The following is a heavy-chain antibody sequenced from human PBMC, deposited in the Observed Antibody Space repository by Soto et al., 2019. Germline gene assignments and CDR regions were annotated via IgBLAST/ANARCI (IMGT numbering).Heavy chain of an antibody. CDR3: ARDRTNYDFWSGYGYYYYGMDV. CDR1: GGSISSYY. Sequence: SETLSLTCTVSGGSISSYYWSWIRQPPGKGLEWIGYIYYSGSTNYNPSLKSRVTISVDTSKNQFSLKLRSDDTAVYYCARDRTNYDFWSGYGYYYYGMDVWGQGTTVTVSS. V-gene: IGHV4-59*01. J-gene: IGHJ6*02. CDR2: IYYSGST. D-gene: IGHD3-3*01.